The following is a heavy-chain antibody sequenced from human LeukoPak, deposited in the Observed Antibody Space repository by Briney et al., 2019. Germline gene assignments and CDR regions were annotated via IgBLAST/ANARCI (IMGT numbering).Heavy chain of an antibody. Sequence: GGSLRLSCAASGFTFSSYAMNWVRQAPGKGLEWGSFISGSGDTTYYADSVKGRFTISRDSSKNTLYLQMNSLRAEDTAVYYCAKSRGESRGASNYWGQGTLVTVSS. J-gene: IGHJ4*02. D-gene: IGHD1-26*01. V-gene: IGHV3-23*01. CDR2: ISGSGDTT. CDR1: GFTFSSYA. CDR3: AKSRGESRGASNY.